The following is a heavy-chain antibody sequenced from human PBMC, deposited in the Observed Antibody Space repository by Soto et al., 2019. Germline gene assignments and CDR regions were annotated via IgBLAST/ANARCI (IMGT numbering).Heavy chain of an antibody. CDR2: IYYSGST. CDR1: GGSISIGDYY. Sequence: SETLSLTCTVSGGSISIGDYYRSWILHPPGKGLEWIGYIYYSGSTYYNPSLKSRVTISVDTSKNQFSLKLSSVTAADTAVYYCARHKSPSGWYGTGIPRLFDYWGQGTLVTVSS. D-gene: IGHD6-19*01. V-gene: IGHV4-30-4*01. J-gene: IGHJ4*02. CDR3: ARHKSPSGWYGTGIPRLFDY.